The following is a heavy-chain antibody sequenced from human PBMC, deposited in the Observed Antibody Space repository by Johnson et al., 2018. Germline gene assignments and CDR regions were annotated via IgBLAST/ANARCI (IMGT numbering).Heavy chain of an antibody. V-gene: IGHV3-30*18. CDR2: ISDDGSNK. Sequence: QVQLLESGGGVVQPGRSLRLSCAASGFTFSSYGMHWVRQAPGKGLEWVAVISDDGSNKYYADSVKGRFTISRDNSKNTLYLQMNSRRAEDTSVYYCAKDQYNSDGSGYYPYDYYYYMAVWGKGTTVTVSS. D-gene: IGHD3-22*01. CDR3: AKDQYNSDGSGYYPYDYYYYMAV. CDR1: GFTFSSYG. J-gene: IGHJ6*03.